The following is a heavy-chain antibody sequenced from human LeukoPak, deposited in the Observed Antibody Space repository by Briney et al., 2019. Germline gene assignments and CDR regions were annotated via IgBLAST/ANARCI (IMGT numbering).Heavy chain of an antibody. CDR1: GGSISSGDYY. CDR3: ARGADGYNRRHYYYYMDV. Sequence: SETLSLTCTVSGGSISSGDYYWSWIRQPPGKGLEWIGYIYYSGSTYYNPSLKSRVTISVDTSKNQFSLKLSSVTAADTAVYYSARGADGYNRRHYYYYMDVWGKGTTVTVSS. CDR2: IYYSGST. V-gene: IGHV4-30-4*08. D-gene: IGHD5-24*01. J-gene: IGHJ6*03.